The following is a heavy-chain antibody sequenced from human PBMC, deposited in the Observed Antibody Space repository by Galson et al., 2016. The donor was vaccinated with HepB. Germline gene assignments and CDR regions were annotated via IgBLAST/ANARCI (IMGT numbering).Heavy chain of an antibody. D-gene: IGHD1-26*01. Sequence: SVKVSCKASSYIFTTDFIHWVRLAPGQRHEWIGFIHGANGYTEYSEKFQGRVTIIRDTSANTGYMEVSSLRSDDTAVYFCAICSGRYPPTAYYFDSWGKGTQVTVSS. CDR3: AICSGRYPPTAYYFDS. J-gene: IGHJ4*02. CDR2: IHGANGYT. V-gene: IGHV1-3*01. CDR1: SYIFTTDF.